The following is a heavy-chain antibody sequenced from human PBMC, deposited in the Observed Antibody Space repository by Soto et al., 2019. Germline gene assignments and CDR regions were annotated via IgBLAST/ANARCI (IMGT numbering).Heavy chain of an antibody. Sequence: QVQLQESGPRLVKPSQTLSLTCTVSGDSIGSGDYYWTWIRQPPGKGLEWSGYIYYIGTTFYNPSLESRVNISVDTSKNQFSLRGTSVTAADTAVYYCARGSTYYGFVTWGQGTLITVSS. V-gene: IGHV4-30-4*01. D-gene: IGHD3-10*01. J-gene: IGHJ5*02. CDR3: ARGSTYYGFVT. CDR2: IYYIGTT. CDR1: GDSIGSGDYY.